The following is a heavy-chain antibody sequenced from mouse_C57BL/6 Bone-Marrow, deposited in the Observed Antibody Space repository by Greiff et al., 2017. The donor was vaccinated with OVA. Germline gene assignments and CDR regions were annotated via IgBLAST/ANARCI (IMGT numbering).Heavy chain of an antibody. J-gene: IGHJ4*01. CDR2: ISGGGGNT. CDR1: GFTFSSYT. Sequence: DVHLVESGGGLVKPGGSLQLSCAASGFTFSSYTMSWVRQTPEKRLEWVATISGGGGNTYYPDSVKGRFTISRDNAKNTLYLQMSSLRSEDTALYYCARPYDYDGGYAMDYWGQGTSVTVSS. CDR3: ARPYDYDGGYAMDY. V-gene: IGHV5-9*01. D-gene: IGHD2-4*01.